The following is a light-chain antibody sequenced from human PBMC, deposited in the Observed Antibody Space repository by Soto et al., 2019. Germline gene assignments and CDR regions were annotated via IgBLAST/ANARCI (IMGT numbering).Light chain of an antibody. J-gene: IGKJ2*01. CDR3: QQYNSYNT. CDR1: QSINSW. CDR2: DAS. V-gene: IGKV1-5*01. Sequence: DIQMTQSPSTLSASVGDRVTITCRASQSINSWLAWYQQKPWKAPKLLIYDASSLESGVPSRFSGSGSGTEFTLTISSLQPDEFATDYCQQYNSYNTLGQGTKLEIK.